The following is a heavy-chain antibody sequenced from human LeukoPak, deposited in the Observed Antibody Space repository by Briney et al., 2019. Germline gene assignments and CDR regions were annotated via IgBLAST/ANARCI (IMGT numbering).Heavy chain of an antibody. CDR1: GFTFSDYY. D-gene: IGHD6-19*01. V-gene: IGHV3-21*01. J-gene: IGHJ5*01. CDR2: ISSSSSYI. Sequence: NTGGSLRLSCAASGFTFSDYYMNWVRQAPGKGLEWVSSISSSSSYIYYADSVKGRFTISSDNSKNTLYLQMNSLRAEDTAVYYCTAGYSSGWYDSWGQGTLVTVSS. CDR3: TAGYSSGWYDS.